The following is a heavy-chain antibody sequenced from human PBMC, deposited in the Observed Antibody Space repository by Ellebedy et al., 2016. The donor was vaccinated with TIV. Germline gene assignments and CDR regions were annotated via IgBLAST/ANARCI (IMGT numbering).Heavy chain of an antibody. CDR3: ARQAPQYQLLFDS. CDR1: GGSISSSGYY. Sequence: SETLSLXXIVSGGSISSSGYYWGWIRQPPGKGLEWIGSIYYSGSSYYNPSLKSRVTISVDTSKNQFSLKLSSVTAADSAVYYCARQAPQYQLLFDSWGQGTLVTVSS. CDR2: IYYSGSS. V-gene: IGHV4-39*01. D-gene: IGHD2-2*01. J-gene: IGHJ4*02.